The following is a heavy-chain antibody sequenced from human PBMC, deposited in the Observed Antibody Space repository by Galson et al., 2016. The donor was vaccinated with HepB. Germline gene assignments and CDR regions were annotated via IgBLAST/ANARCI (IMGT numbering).Heavy chain of an antibody. CDR1: GYSFTSYW. Sequence: QSGAEVKKPGESLKISCKASGYSFTSYWIAWVRQMPGKGLEWMAIISPVDSDTRYSPSFQGQVTISADRSIRTAYLQWSSLKASDTAIYYCARHTDPLFDFWGQGTLVTVSS. CDR2: ISPVDSDT. J-gene: IGHJ4*02. CDR3: ARHTDPLFDF. V-gene: IGHV5-51*01.